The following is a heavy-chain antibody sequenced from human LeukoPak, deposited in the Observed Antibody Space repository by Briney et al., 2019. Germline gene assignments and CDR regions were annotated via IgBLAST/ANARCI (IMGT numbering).Heavy chain of an antibody. CDR1: GGSIIISSYY. CDR2: IYYSGST. Sequence: PSETLSLTCAVSGGSIIISSYYWGWIRQPPGKGLEWIGSIYYSGSTYYNSSLKSRVTISVDTSKNQFSLKLSSVTAADTAVYYCARARITMVPGIIDYWGQGTLVTVSS. CDR3: ARARITMVPGIIDY. V-gene: IGHV4-39*07. D-gene: IGHD3-10*01. J-gene: IGHJ4*02.